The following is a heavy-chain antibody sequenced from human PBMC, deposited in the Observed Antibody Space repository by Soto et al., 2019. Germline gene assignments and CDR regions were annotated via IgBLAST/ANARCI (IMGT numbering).Heavy chain of an antibody. D-gene: IGHD3-22*01. J-gene: IGHJ6*02. V-gene: IGHV1-2*04. CDR3: ARSNYYVSSGYSGSPDYYYYYGMDV. Sequence: GASVKVSCKASGYTFTGYYMHWVRQAPGQGLEWMGWINPNSGGTNYAQKFQGWVTMTRDTSISTAYMELSRLRSDDTAVYYCARSNYYVSSGYSGSPDYYYYYGMDVWGQGTTVTVSS. CDR2: INPNSGGT. CDR1: GYTFTGYY.